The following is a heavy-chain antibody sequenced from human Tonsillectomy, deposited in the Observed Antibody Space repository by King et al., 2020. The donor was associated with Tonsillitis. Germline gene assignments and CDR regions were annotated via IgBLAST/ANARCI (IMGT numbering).Heavy chain of an antibody. CDR3: VKDATGNRFTRMDV. V-gene: IGHV3-23*04. D-gene: IGHD1-14*01. Sequence: VQLVESGGGLVQPGGSLRLSCAASGFTISNYAMAWVRQAPGKGPEWVSVSNSVGGRTYYADSVKGRFTIYRDNPENLLYLQLSSLVAEATAVYYLVKDATGNRFTRMDVWGQGTTVTVSS. J-gene: IGHJ6*02. CDR2: SNSVGGRT. CDR1: GFTISNYA.